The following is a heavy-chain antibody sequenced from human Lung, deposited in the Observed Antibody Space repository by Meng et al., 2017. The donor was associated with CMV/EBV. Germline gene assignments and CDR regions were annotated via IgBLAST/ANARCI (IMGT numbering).Heavy chain of an antibody. Sequence: SETLSLXCAVYGGSFSGYYWSWIRQPPGKGLEWIGEINHSGSTNYNPSLKSRVTISVDTSKNQFSLKLSSVTAADTAVYYCARMVVAPLVFDYWGQGTLVTVPS. CDR1: GGSFSGYY. CDR2: INHSGST. CDR3: ARMVVAPLVFDY. V-gene: IGHV4-34*01. J-gene: IGHJ4*02. D-gene: IGHD2-15*01.